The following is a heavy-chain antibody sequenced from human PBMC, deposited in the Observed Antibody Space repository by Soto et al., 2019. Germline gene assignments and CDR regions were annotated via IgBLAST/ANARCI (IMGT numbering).Heavy chain of an antibody. D-gene: IGHD2-2*01. V-gene: IGHV1-8*01. Sequence: QVQLVQSGAEVKKPGASVKVSCKASGYTFTSYDINWVRQATGQGLEWMGWMNPNSGNTGYAQKFQGRVTMTRNTSISTAYMELRSLRSEDTAVYYCARCREDLVVVLAVFAYWGQGTLVTVSS. CDR2: MNPNSGNT. CDR1: GYTFTSYD. CDR3: ARCREDLVVVLAVFAY. J-gene: IGHJ4*02.